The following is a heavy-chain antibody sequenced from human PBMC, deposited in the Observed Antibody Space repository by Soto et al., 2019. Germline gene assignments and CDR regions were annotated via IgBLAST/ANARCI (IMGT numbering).Heavy chain of an antibody. CDR1: RYTFTSYG. V-gene: IGHV1-18*01. J-gene: IGHJ4*02. D-gene: IGHD2-15*01. Sequence: KVSCKASRYTFTSYGISWVRQAPGQGLEWMGWSSAYNGNTNYGQKLQGRVTMTTDTSTRTAYMELRSLRSDDTAVYYCAREKWYCSGGSCYSLYYWGQGTLVTGSS. CDR3: AREKWYCSGGSCYSLYY. CDR2: SSAYNGNT.